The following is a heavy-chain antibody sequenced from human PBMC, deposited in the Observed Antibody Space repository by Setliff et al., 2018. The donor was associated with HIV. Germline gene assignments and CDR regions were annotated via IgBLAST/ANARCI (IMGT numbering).Heavy chain of an antibody. V-gene: IGHV4-39*07. CDR2: VDYTGST. D-gene: IGHD3-3*01. J-gene: IGHJ3*02. CDR3: ARSKTFYDFWGGYYTHGAFKI. CDR1: GGSISTSNYY. Sequence: NPSETLSLTCTVSGGSISTSNYYWGWVRQPPGKGLEWVGNVDYTGSTYYNPSLKSRVTISVDTSKNQFSLNLTSVTAADTAVYYCARSKTFYDFWGGYYTHGAFKIWGLGTMVTV.